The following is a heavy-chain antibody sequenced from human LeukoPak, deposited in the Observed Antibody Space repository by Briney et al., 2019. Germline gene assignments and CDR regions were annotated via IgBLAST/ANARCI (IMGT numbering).Heavy chain of an antibody. CDR2: ISYDGSNK. CDR3: ARADLRWELLPFDY. CDR1: GFTFSSYA. J-gene: IGHJ4*02. D-gene: IGHD1-26*01. Sequence: GGSLRLSCAASGFTFSSYAMSWVRQAPGKGLEWVAVISYDGSNKYYADSVKGRFTISRDNSKNTLYLQMNSLRAEDTAVYYCARADLRWELLPFDYWGQGTPVTVSS. V-gene: IGHV3-30*04.